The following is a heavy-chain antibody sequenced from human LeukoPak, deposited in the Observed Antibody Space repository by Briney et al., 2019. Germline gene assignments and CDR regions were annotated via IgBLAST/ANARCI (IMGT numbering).Heavy chain of an antibody. CDR1: GGSISSYY. CDR3: ARGRHSHDYVWGSYRYVYYFDY. D-gene: IGHD3-16*02. CDR2: IYTSGST. J-gene: IGHJ4*02. Sequence: SETLSLTCTVSGGSISSYYWSWIRQPAGKGLEWIGRIYTSGSTNYNPSLKSRVTMSVDTSKNQFSLKLSSVTAADTAVYYCARGRHSHDYVWGSYRYVYYFDYWGQGTLVTVSS. V-gene: IGHV4-4*07.